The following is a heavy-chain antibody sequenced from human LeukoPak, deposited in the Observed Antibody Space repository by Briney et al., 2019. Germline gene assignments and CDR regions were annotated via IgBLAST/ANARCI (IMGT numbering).Heavy chain of an antibody. Sequence: ASVKVSCKASGYTFTSYYMHWVRQAPGQGLEWMGIINPSGGSTSYAQKFQGRVTMTRDTSTSTVYMELSSLRSEDTAVYYCARDVGTLSVLRSDYFDYWGQGTLVTVSS. CDR3: ARDVGTLSVLRSDYFDY. CDR1: GYTFTSYY. J-gene: IGHJ4*02. D-gene: IGHD5-12*01. CDR2: INPSGGST. V-gene: IGHV1-46*01.